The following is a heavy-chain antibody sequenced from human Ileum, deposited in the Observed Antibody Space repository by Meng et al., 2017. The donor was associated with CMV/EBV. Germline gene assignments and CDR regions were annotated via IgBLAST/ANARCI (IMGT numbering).Heavy chain of an antibody. Sequence: QLQLQESGPGLVKPSETLSLTCTVSGGSITSSSYYWGWIRQPPGKGLEWIGSVHYSGTTYHNPSLKSRLIISVDTSKNQFSLNLSSVTAADTAVYYCARMTRKAGYFYDYGMDVWGQGTTVTVFS. CDR1: GGSITSSSYY. CDR3: ARMTRKAGYFYDYGMDV. CDR2: VHYSGTT. D-gene: IGHD2-15*01. V-gene: IGHV4-39*07. J-gene: IGHJ6*02.